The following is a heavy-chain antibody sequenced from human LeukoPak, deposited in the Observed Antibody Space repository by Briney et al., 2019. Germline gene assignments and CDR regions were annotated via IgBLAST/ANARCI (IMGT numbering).Heavy chain of an antibody. CDR3: ARDTGGYEFDY. CDR2: IYSGGST. D-gene: IGHD5-12*01. J-gene: IGHJ4*02. Sequence: PGGSLRLSCAASGFPVSSNYMSWVRQAPGKGLEWVSVIYSGGSTYYADSVKGRFTISRDNSKNTLYLQMNSLRAEDTAVYYCARDTGGYEFDYWGQGTLVTVSS. V-gene: IGHV3-53*01. CDR1: GFPVSSNY.